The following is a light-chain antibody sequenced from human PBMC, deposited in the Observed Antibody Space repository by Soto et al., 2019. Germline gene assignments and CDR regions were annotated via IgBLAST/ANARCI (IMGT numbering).Light chain of an antibody. V-gene: IGKV3-20*01. Sequence: EIVMTQSPDTLSLSPGDRATLSCRASQSVSSTYLAWYQQRPGQAPRLLIYSSSSRASGIPDRFSGSGSGTDFTLTISRLEPEDFAVYYCQQYRTSPPTWTFGQGTKVDIK. CDR2: SSS. J-gene: IGKJ1*01. CDR3: QQYRTSPPTWT. CDR1: QSVSSTY.